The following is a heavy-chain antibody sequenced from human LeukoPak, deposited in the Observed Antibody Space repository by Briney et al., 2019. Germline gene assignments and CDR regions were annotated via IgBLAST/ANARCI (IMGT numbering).Heavy chain of an antibody. V-gene: IGHV3-43*02. D-gene: IGHD1/OR15-1a*01. Sequence: GGSLRLSCAASGFTFDDYAMHWVRHAPGKGLEWVSLISGDGGSTYFADSVKGRFTISRDNSKNFLYLQMNILRTEDTAFYYCAKDLFSGTGATPYSYYYVMDFGAKGPRSPSP. CDR1: GFTFDDYA. CDR2: ISGDGGST. CDR3: AKDLFSGTGATPYSYYYVMDF. J-gene: IGHJ6*02.